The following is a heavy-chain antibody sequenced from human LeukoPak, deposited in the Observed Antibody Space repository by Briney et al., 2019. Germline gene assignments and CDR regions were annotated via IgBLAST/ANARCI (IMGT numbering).Heavy chain of an antibody. J-gene: IGHJ4*02. Sequence: PGGSLRLSCAASGFTFDDYAMHWVRQAPGKGLEWVSLISGDGGSTYYADSVKGRFTISRDNSKNSLYLQMNSLRTEDTALYYWAKDPALGGGGGWGQGTLVTVSS. V-gene: IGHV3-43*02. D-gene: IGHD4-23*01. CDR3: AKDPALGGGGG. CDR1: GFTFDDYA. CDR2: ISGDGGST.